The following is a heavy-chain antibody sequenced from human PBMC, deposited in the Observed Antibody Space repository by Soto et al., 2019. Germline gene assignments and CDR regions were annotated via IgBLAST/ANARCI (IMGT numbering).Heavy chain of an antibody. CDR1: GFTFSSYA. D-gene: IGHD3-10*01. CDR2: ISYDGSNK. Sequence: GGSLRLSCAASGFTFSSYAMHWVRQAPGKGLEWVAVISYDGSNKYYADSVKGRFTISRDNSKNTLYLQMNSLRAEDTAVYYCARDLGEASEDYYYYYGMDVWGQGTTVTVSS. J-gene: IGHJ6*02. CDR3: ARDLGEASEDYYYYYGMDV. V-gene: IGHV3-30-3*01.